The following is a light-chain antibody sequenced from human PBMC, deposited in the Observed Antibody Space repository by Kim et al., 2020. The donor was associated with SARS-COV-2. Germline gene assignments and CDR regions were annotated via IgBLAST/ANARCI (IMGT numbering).Light chain of an antibody. V-gene: IGKV1-8*01. CDR3: QQC. CDR1: QGISSY. CDR2: AAS. J-gene: IGKJ2*01. Sequence: QSPSSLSASTGDRVTITCRASQGISSYLAWYQQKPGKAPKLLIYAASTLQSGVPSRFSGSGSGTDFTLTISCLQSEDFATYYCQQCFGQGTKLEI.